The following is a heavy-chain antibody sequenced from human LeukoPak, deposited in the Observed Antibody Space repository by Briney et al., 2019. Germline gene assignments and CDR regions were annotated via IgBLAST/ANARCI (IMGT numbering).Heavy chain of an antibody. V-gene: IGHV3-21*01. D-gene: IGHD6-13*01. Sequence: PGGSLRLSCAASGFTFSSYSMNWVRQAPGKGLEWVSSISSSSSYINYADSVKGRFTISRDNAKNTLYLQMNSLRAEDTAVYYCARDIGRSSSLPFDSWGQGTLVTVSS. CDR3: ARDIGRSSSLPFDS. CDR1: GFTFSSYS. CDR2: ISSSSSYI. J-gene: IGHJ5*01.